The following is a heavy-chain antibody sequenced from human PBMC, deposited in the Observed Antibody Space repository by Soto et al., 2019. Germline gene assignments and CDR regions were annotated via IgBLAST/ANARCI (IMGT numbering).Heavy chain of an antibody. D-gene: IGHD1-26*01. CDR2: ISNDGVRT. J-gene: IGHJ1*01. CDR1: GFTFNTAV. V-gene: IGHV3-30*03. Sequence: GGSLRLSCGASGFTFNTAVMHWLLQAPGKGLEWVAAISNDGVRTHYADSVKGRFTISRDNSKNTVYVQMDTLRVEDTAVYYCATESHVSGRAGKCHAGDQG. CDR3: ATESHVSGRAGKCHA.